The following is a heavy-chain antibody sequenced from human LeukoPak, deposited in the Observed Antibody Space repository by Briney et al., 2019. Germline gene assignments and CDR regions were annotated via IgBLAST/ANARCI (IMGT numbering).Heavy chain of an antibody. D-gene: IGHD2-2*02. J-gene: IGHJ5*02. Sequence: ASVKVSCKASGYTFTGYYMHWVRQAPGQGLEWMGWINPNSGGTNYAQKFRGRVTMTRDTSISTAYMELSRLRSDDTAVYYCARDAGGYQLLYRPNWFDPWGQGTLVTVSS. V-gene: IGHV1-2*02. CDR2: INPNSGGT. CDR3: ARDAGGYQLLYRPNWFDP. CDR1: GYTFTGYY.